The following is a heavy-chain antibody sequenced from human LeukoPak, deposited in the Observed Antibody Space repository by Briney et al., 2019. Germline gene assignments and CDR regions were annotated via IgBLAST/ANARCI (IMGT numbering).Heavy chain of an antibody. Sequence: SETLSLACAVYGGSFSGYYWSWIRQPPGKGLEWIGEINHSGSTNYNPSLKSRVTISVDTSKNQFSLKLSSVTAADTAVYCCARGQNWNYVAGRIWFDPWGQGTLVTVSS. J-gene: IGHJ5*02. CDR2: INHSGST. CDR1: GGSFSGYY. D-gene: IGHD1-7*01. CDR3: ARGQNWNYVAGRIWFDP. V-gene: IGHV4-34*01.